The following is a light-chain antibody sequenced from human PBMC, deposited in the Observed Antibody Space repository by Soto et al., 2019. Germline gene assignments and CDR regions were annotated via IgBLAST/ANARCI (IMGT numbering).Light chain of an antibody. J-gene: IGLJ6*01. Sequence: QSALTQPRSVSGSPGQSVTISCTGTSSDVGGYNYVSWYQQHPGKAPKLMIYEGSQRPSGVSNRFSGSKSGNTASLTISGLQAEDEADYYCCSYVGSTTYVFGTGTQLTVL. CDR1: SSDVGGYNY. CDR2: EGS. CDR3: CSYVGSTTYV. V-gene: IGLV2-11*01.